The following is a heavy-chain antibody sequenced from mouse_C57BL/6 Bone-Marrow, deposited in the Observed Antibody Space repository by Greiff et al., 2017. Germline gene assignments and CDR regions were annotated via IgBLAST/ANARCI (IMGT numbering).Heavy chain of an antibody. CDR2: IGPSDSYT. D-gene: IGHD1-1*01. CDR1: GYTFTSYW. CDR3: ARDYYLYYYAVDY. Sequence: QVQLQQPGAGLVKPGASVKLSCKASGYTFTSYWMHWVRQRPGQGLEWIGEIGPSDSYTNYNQTFKGKSTLTVDKSSSTAYLQLSSLPSEDSAVYYCARDYYLYYYAVDYWGQGTSVTVSS. J-gene: IGHJ4*01. V-gene: IGHV1-69*01.